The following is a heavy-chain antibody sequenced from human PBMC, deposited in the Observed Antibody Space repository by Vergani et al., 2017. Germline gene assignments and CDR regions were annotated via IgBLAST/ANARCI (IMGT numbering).Heavy chain of an antibody. CDR1: GFTFSSYG. Sequence: QVQLVESGGGVVQPGGSLRLSCAASGFTFSSYGMHWVRQAPGKGLEWVAFIRYDGSNKYYADSVKCRFTISRDNSKNTLYLQMNSLRAEDTAVYYCAKRGSTQQLDLIYGMDVWGQGTTVTVSS. CDR2: IRYDGSNK. J-gene: IGHJ6*02. CDR3: AKRGSTQQLDLIYGMDV. V-gene: IGHV3-30*02. D-gene: IGHD6-13*01.